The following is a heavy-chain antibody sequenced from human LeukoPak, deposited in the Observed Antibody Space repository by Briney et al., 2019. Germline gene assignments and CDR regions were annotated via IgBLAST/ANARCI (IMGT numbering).Heavy chain of an antibody. D-gene: IGHD1-26*01. CDR3: ARGSGSYHSRLDS. J-gene: IGHJ4*02. CDR1: GASSSDYY. V-gene: IGHV4-59*08. Sequence: PSETLSLTCTVSGASSSDYYWSWIPQPPGKGLEWIAYVYDSGSTNYNFSLKSRVTISADTSKNQYSLKLSSVTAADTAVYYCARGSGSYHSRLDSWGQGTLVTVSS. CDR2: VYDSGST.